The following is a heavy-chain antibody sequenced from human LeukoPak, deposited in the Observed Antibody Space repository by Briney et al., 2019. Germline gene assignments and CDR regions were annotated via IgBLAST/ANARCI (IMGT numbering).Heavy chain of an antibody. D-gene: IGHD4-17*01. J-gene: IGHJ4*02. CDR3: AKDYYGDYNFDY. CDR1: GFTFSSYA. V-gene: IGHV3-23*01. Sequence: GGSLRLSCAASGFTFSSYAMSWVRQAPGKGLEWVSAISGSGGGTYYADSVKGRFTISRDNSKNTLYLQMNSLRAEDTAVYYCAKDYYGDYNFDYWGQGTLVTVSS. CDR2: ISGSGGGT.